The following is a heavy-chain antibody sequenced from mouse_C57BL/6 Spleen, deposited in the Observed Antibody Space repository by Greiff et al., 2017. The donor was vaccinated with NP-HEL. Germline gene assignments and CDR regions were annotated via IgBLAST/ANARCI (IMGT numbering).Heavy chain of an antibody. CDR2: ISLKSDNYAT. V-gene: IGHV6-3*01. CDR1: GFTFSNYW. J-gene: IGHJ3*01. D-gene: IGHD2-1*01. Sequence: EVKLMESGGGLVQPGGSMKLSCVASGFTFSNYWMNWVRQSPEKGLEWLAQISLKSDNYATHYAESVKGRFTISRDDSKSSVYLQMNNLRAEDTGIYYCTGIYYGNYWFAYWGQGTLVTVSA. CDR3: TGIYYGNYWFAY.